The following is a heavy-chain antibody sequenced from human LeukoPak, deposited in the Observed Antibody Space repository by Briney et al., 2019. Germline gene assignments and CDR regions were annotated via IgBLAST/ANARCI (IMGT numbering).Heavy chain of an antibody. CDR2: IDIPGNT. D-gene: IGHD6-19*01. CDR3: ARAVAGTHWFDP. Sequence: SGGSLRLSCAASGFTPSYYDMHWVRQATGKGLEWVSGIDIPGNTYYPDSVKGRFTMSRESAKNSLYLQMNSLRAGDTAVYYCARAVAGTHWFDPWGLGTLVIVSS. J-gene: IGHJ5*02. CDR1: GFTPSYYD. V-gene: IGHV3-13*01.